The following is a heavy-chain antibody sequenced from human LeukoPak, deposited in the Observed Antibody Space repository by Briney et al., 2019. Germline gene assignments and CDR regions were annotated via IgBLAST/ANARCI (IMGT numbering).Heavy chain of an antibody. J-gene: IGHJ4*02. CDR1: GFSLTTSGVV. CDR3: VHRTTVTSFDY. CDR2: IYGDDNK. D-gene: IGHD4-17*01. V-gene: IGHV2-5*05. Sequence: SGPTLVNPTQTLTLTCTFSGFSLTTSGVVVGWVRQPPGKALEWVALIYGDDNKRYGPSLKSRLTITKDTPKNQVVLTMTNVDPVDTATYYCVHRTTVTSFDYWGQGTLITVSS.